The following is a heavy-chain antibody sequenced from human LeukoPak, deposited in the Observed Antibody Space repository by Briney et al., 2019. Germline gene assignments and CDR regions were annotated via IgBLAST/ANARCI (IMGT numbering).Heavy chain of an antibody. V-gene: IGHV3-21*01. CDR1: GFTFSSYS. Sequence: GGSLRLSCAASGFTFSSYSMNWVRQAPGKGLEWVSSISSSSSYIYYADSVKGRFTISRDNSKNTLYLQMNSLRAEDTAVYYCANDRNWGSYYYYGMDVWGQGTTVTVSS. J-gene: IGHJ6*02. CDR3: ANDRNWGSYYYYGMDV. D-gene: IGHD7-27*01. CDR2: ISSSSSYI.